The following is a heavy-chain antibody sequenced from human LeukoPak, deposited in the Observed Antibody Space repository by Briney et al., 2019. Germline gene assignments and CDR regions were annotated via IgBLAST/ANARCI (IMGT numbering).Heavy chain of an antibody. CDR1: GGSFSGYY. CDR3: ARYHPGGLDY. D-gene: IGHD2-2*01. V-gene: IGHV4-34*01. Sequence: SETLSLTCPVYGGSFSGYYWSWIRQPPGKGLEWIGEINHSGSTNYNPSLKSRVTISVDTSKNQFSLKLSSVTAADTAVYYCARYHPGGLDYWGQGTLVTVSS. J-gene: IGHJ4*02. CDR2: INHSGST.